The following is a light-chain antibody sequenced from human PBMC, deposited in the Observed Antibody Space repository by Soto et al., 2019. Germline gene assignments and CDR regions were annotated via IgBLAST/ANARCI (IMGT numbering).Light chain of an antibody. CDR1: SSNIGFAT. Sequence: QSVLTQPPSASGTPGQRVTISCSGSSSNIGFATVNWYQHLPGTAPKLLLYSDNQRPSGVPYRFSGSKSGTSASLAISGLQSEDEADYYCAAWDDSLNGWVFGGGTKLTVL. CDR2: SDN. V-gene: IGLV1-44*01. CDR3: AAWDDSLNGWV. J-gene: IGLJ3*02.